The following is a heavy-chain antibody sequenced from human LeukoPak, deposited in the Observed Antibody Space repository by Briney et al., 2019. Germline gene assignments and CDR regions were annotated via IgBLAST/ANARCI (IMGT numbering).Heavy chain of an antibody. CDR2: INPNSGGT. Sequence: GASVKVSCKASGYTFTGYYMHWVRQAPVQGLEWMGWINPNSGGTNYAQKFQGRVTMTRDTSISTAYMELSRLRSDDTAVYYCARGSDWNYYYYYYMDVWGKGTTVTVSS. D-gene: IGHD1-1*01. CDR1: GYTFTGYY. V-gene: IGHV1-2*02. CDR3: ARGSDWNYYYYYYMDV. J-gene: IGHJ6*03.